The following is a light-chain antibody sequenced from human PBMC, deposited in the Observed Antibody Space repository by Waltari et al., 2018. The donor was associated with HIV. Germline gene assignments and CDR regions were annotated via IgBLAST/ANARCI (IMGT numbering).Light chain of an antibody. V-gene: IGLV2-14*01. CDR2: EVT. Sequence: QSVLTQPASVSGSPGQSITISCTGSSSDIGNYNYVSWYQQHPGKAPKLLIYEVTNRPSGISNRFSGSKSGNTASLTISGLHLEDESDHYCSSYTSVNTRVFGGGTKLTVL. CDR1: SSDIGNYNY. J-gene: IGLJ3*02. CDR3: SSYTSVNTRV.